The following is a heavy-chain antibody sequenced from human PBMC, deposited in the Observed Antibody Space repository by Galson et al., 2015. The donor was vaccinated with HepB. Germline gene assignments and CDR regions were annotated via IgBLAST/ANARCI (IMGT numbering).Heavy chain of an antibody. CDR3: ARDEIAAADTLPPYYFDY. J-gene: IGHJ4*02. D-gene: IGHD6-13*01. CDR2: INPSGGST. V-gene: IGHV1-46*01. CDR1: GYTFTSYY. Sequence: SVKVSCKASGYTFTSYYMHWVRQAPGQGLEWMGIINPSGGSTSYAQKFQGRVTMTRDTSTSTVYMELSSLRSEDTAVYYCARDEIAAADTLPPYYFDYWGQGTLVTVSS.